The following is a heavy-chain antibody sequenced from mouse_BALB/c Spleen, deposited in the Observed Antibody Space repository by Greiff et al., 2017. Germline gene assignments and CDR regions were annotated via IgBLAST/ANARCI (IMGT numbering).Heavy chain of an antibody. Sequence: VQLQQSGAELVKPGASVKLSCTASGFNLKDTYMHWVKQRPEQGLEWIGRIDPANGNTKYDPKFQGKATITADTSSNTAYLQLSSLTSEDTAVYYCARDPYYYGSSYAYFDVWGAGTTVTVSS. J-gene: IGHJ1*01. V-gene: IGHV14-3*02. CDR2: IDPANGNT. D-gene: IGHD1-1*01. CDR1: GFNLKDTY. CDR3: ARDPYYYGSSYAYFDV.